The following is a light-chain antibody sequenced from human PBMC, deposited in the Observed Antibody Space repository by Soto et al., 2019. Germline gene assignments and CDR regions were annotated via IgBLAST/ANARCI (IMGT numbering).Light chain of an antibody. CDR3: QQSYTTVRS. CDR2: AAS. CDR1: QSISNS. J-gene: IGKJ4*01. V-gene: IGKV1-39*01. Sequence: DIQMTQSPSSLSASVGDRVTISCRASQSISNSLNWYQQKPRKAPQLLIYAASRLQSGVPPRFSGSGAGTDFTLTISSLQPEDFATYFCQQSYTTVRSFGGGTKVE.